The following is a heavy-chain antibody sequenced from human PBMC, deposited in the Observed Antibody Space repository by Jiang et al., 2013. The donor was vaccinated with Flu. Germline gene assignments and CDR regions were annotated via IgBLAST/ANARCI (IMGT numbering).Heavy chain of an antibody. CDR2: VDPSGGAT. CDR1: GYTFTRNY. CDR3: ARDAYDILTTRSYWYFDL. D-gene: IGHD3-9*01. Sequence: SGAEVKKPGASVKLSCKASGYTFTRNYIHWVRQAPGHGFEWVGRVDPSGGATRYAQNFQGRVTMTRDTSATTVYMELNSLRSEDTAVYYCARDAYDILTTRSYWYFDLWGRGTLVTVSS. J-gene: IGHJ2*01. V-gene: IGHV1-46*01.